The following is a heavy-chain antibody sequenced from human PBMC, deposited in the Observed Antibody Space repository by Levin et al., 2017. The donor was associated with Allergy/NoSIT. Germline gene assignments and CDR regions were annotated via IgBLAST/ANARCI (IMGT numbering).Heavy chain of an antibody. CDR2: ISSSGSYI. CDR1: GFTFRTYS. V-gene: IGHV3-21*01. Sequence: TAGGSLRLSCAASGFTFRTYSMNWVRQAPGKGLEWVSSISSSGSYIYYADSLKGRFTISRDNAGNSLYLQMNSLRAEDTAVYYCARVIVVAVDGMRHDYYGMDVWGQGTTVTVSS. CDR3: ARVIVVAVDGMRHDYYGMDV. J-gene: IGHJ6*02. D-gene: IGHD2-21*01.